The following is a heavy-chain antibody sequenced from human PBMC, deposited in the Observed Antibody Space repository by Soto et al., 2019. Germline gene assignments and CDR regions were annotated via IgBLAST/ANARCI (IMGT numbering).Heavy chain of an antibody. V-gene: IGHV3-23*01. D-gene: IGHD2-15*01. J-gene: IGHJ4*02. CDR2: ISGSGGST. CDR3: AKLFASVVTPADY. CDR1: GFTFSSYA. Sequence: EVQLLESGGGLVQPGGSLRLSRAASGFTFSSYAMSWVRQAPGKGLEWVSAISGSGGSTYYADSVKGRFTISRDNSKNTLYLQMNSLRAEDTAVYYCAKLFASVVTPADYWGQGTLVTVSS.